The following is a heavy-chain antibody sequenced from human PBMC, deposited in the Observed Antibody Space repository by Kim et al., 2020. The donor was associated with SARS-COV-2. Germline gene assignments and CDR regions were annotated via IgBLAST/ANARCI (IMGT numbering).Heavy chain of an antibody. D-gene: IGHD3-3*01. Sequence: PSLKSRVTISVDTSKNQFSLKLSSVTAADTAVYYCARSVLRFLEWSHFDYWGQGTLVTVSS. J-gene: IGHJ4*02. CDR3: ARSVLRFLEWSHFDY. V-gene: IGHV4-39*01.